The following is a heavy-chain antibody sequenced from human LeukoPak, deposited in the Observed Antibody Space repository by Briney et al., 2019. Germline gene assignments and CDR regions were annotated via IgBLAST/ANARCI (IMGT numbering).Heavy chain of an antibody. V-gene: IGHV4-59*01. CDR2: IYYSGST. CDR3: ARVTYCSSTSRGFDP. J-gene: IGHJ5*02. D-gene: IGHD2-2*01. CDR1: GVSISSYY. Sequence: SETLSLTCTVSGVSISSYYWSWIRQPPGKGLEWIGYIYYSGSTNYNPSLKSRATISVDTSKNQFSLKLSSVTAADTAVYYCARVTYCSSTSRGFDPWGQGTLVTVSS.